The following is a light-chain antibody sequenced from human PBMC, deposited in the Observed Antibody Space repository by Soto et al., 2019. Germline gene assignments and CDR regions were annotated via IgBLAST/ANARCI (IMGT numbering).Light chain of an antibody. CDR2: GAS. Sequence: EIVLTQSPGTLSLSPGERATLSCRASQSVSSSYLAWYQQKPGQAPRQLIYGASSRATGIPDRFSGSGSGQDITLTITRLEPEDFAVYYCQHYRTSFGGGTRVEIK. CDR3: QHYRTS. CDR1: QSVSSSY. V-gene: IGKV3-20*01. J-gene: IGKJ4*01.